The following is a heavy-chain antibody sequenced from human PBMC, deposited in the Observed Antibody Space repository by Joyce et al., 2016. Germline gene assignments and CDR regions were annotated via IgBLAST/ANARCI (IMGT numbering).Heavy chain of an antibody. D-gene: IGHD3-16*02. Sequence: QVQLQESGPGLVEPSQPLSLTCTVSGGALSSGDYYWNWSRQSPGKGLEWIGYSYNSGSIYYKPSLESRITMSIDTSKNQFALKLHSVTAADSAVYYCARLKSSSFNCLDAWGQGTLVTVS. CDR2: SYNSGSI. CDR1: GGALSSGDYY. J-gene: IGHJ5*02. CDR3: ARLKSSSFNCLDA. V-gene: IGHV4-30-4*01.